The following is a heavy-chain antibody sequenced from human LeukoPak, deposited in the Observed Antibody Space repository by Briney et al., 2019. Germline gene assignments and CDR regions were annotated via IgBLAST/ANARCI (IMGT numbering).Heavy chain of an antibody. J-gene: IGHJ6*02. CDR1: GYTFTGYY. V-gene: IGHV1-2*02. Sequence: ASVKVFCKASGYTFTGYYMHWVRQAPGQGLEWMGWINPNSGGTNYAQKFQGRVTMTRDTSTSTVYMELSSLRCEDTAVYYCARDLVRPGAFWSGYYTNYYYGMDVWGQGTTVTVSS. D-gene: IGHD3-3*01. CDR2: INPNSGGT. CDR3: ARDLVRPGAFWSGYYTNYYYGMDV.